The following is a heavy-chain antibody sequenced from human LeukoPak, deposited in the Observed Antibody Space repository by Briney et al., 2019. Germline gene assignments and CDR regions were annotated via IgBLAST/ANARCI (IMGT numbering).Heavy chain of an antibody. D-gene: IGHD3-3*01. CDR3: ARAINYDFWSGYYHWFDP. CDR1: GGSISSGDYY. J-gene: IGHJ5*02. V-gene: IGHV4-30-4*01. CDR2: IYYSGST. Sequence: PSQTLSLTCTVSGGSISSGDYYWSWIRQPPGKGLEWIGYIYYSGSTNYNPSLKSRVTISVDTSKNQFSLKLSSVTAADTAVYYCARAINYDFWSGYYHWFDPWGQGTLVTVSS.